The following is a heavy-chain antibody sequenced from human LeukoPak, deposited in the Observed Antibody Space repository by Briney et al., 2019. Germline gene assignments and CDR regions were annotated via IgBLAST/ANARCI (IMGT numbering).Heavy chain of an antibody. Sequence: QSGGSLRLSCAAAGFTFSRYEMSWVRQARGRGLEWDSYISSSGSTIYYADSVKGRFTISRDNAKNSLYLQMNSLRAEDTAVYYCARIDYSNYGPFDYWGQGTLVTVSS. V-gene: IGHV3-48*03. D-gene: IGHD4-11*01. J-gene: IGHJ4*02. CDR1: GFTFSRYE. CDR2: ISSSGSTI. CDR3: ARIDYSNYGPFDY.